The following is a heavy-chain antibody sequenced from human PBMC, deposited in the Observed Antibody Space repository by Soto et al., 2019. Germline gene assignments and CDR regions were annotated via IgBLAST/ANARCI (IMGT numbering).Heavy chain of an antibody. CDR2: VFYTGSP. CDR1: GSSINSNVYY. CDR3: ARHPFGGYAFDS. V-gene: IGHV4-39*01. J-gene: IGHJ4*02. D-gene: IGHD3-16*01. Sequence: TLSLTCTVSGSSINSNVYYWGCVRQSPGKGLEWIASVFYTGSPYHNPSLEIRVSISVDTSDNQFSLKVTSVTAADTGIYYCARHPFGGYAFDSWGQGTMVIV.